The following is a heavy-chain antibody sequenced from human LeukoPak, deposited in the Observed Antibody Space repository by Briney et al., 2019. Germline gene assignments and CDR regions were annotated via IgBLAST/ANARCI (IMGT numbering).Heavy chain of an antibody. J-gene: IGHJ4*02. D-gene: IGHD6-6*01. Sequence: YWSWIRQPPGKGLEWIGEINHSGSTNYNPSLKSRVTISVDTSKNQFSLKLSSVTAADTAVHYCARVRASSSVDYWGQGTLVTVSS. CDR2: INHSGST. CDR1: Y. V-gene: IGHV4-34*01. CDR3: ARVRASSSVDY.